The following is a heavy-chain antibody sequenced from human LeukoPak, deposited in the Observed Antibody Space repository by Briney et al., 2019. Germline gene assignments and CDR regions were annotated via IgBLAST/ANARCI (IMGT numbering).Heavy chain of an antibody. CDR3: ARDFYYDSRDAFDI. CDR1: GFTFSSYG. V-gene: IGHV3-30*03. CDR2: ISSDGGTK. Sequence: GGSLRLSCAASGFTFSSYGMHWVRQAPGEGLEWVAVISSDGGTKYYADSVKGRFTISRDNSKNTLYLQMNSLRAEDTAVYYCARDFYYDSRDAFDIWGQGTMVTVSS. D-gene: IGHD3-22*01. J-gene: IGHJ3*02.